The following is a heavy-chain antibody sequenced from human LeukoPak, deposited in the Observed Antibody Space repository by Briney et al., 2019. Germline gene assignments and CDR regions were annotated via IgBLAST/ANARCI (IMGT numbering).Heavy chain of an antibody. V-gene: IGHV3-48*04. J-gene: IGHJ4*02. CDR1: GFTFNSYS. D-gene: IGHD2-2*01. CDR3: TTDIVVVPAAIDFDY. CDR2: ISSSSSII. Sequence: PGGSLRLSCTASGFTFNSYSMTWVRQAPGKGLEWISYISSSSSIIHYADSVKGRFTISRDNARNSVYLQMNGLKTEDTAVYYCTTDIVVVPAAIDFDYWGQGTLVTVSS.